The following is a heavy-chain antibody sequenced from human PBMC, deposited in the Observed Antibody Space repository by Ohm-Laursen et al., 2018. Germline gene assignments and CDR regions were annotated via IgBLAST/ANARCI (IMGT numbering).Heavy chain of an antibody. D-gene: IGHD6-13*01. CDR3: ASGAKVVAAPI. CDR1: GFTFSSYA. V-gene: IGHV3-23*01. CDR2: IGGNGNPT. Sequence: GSLRLSCAASGFTFSSYAMSWVRQAPGKGLEWVSAIGGNGNPTYYADSVKGRFTTSRDNSKNTLYLQMNSLRAEDTAVYYCASGAKVVAAPIWGQGTLVIVSS. J-gene: IGHJ4*02.